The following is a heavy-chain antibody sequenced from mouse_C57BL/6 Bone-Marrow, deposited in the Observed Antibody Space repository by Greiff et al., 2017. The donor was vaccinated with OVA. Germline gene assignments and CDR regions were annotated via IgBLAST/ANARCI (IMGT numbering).Heavy chain of an antibody. CDR3: ARFDY. CDR1: GYTFTSYW. V-gene: IGHV1-69*01. Sequence: VQLQQPGAELVMPGASVKLSCKASGYTFTSYWMHWVKQRPGQGLEWIGEIDPSDSYTNYNQKFKGKSTLTVDKSSSTAYMQLSSLTSEYSAVYYCARFDYWGQGTTLTVSS. J-gene: IGHJ2*01. CDR2: IDPSDSYT.